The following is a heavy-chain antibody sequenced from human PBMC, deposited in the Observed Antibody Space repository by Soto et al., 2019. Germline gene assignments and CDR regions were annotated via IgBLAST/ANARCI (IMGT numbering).Heavy chain of an antibody. V-gene: IGHV4-39*01. D-gene: IGHD2-15*01. CDR2: IYYSGST. Sequence: SETLSLTCTVSGGSISSSSYYWGWIRQPPGKGLEWIGSIYYSGSTYYNPSLKSRVTISVDTSKNQFSLKLSSVTAADTAVYYCARSSTQRVDHYFDYWGQGTLVTVSS. CDR1: GGSISSSSYY. J-gene: IGHJ4*02. CDR3: ARSSTQRVDHYFDY.